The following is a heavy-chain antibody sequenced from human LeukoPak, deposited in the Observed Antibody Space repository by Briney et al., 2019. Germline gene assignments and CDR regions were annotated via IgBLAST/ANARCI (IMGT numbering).Heavy chain of an antibody. V-gene: IGHV4-30-4*01. CDR2: YXSGXX. Sequence: YXSGXXYYNPSLKSRVTISVDTSKTQFSLKLSSVTAVDTAVYYCARDRYYDFWSGYYTGRWGGSNYGMDVWGQGTTVTVSS. D-gene: IGHD3-3*01. CDR3: ARDRYYDFWSGYYTGRWGGSNYGMDV. J-gene: IGHJ6*02.